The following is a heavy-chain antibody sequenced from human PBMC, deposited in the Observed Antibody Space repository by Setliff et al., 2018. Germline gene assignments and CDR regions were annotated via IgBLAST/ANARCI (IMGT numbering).Heavy chain of an antibody. D-gene: IGHD1-1*01. Sequence: SETLSLTCAVYGGSFSGYYWSWIRQPPGKGLEWIGNIYYSGTTYSNPSLKSRVTMSVDTSKNQFSLRLNSVTASDTAVYYCATTGTYRYFDYWGQGTLVTVS. CDR2: IYYSGTT. J-gene: IGHJ4*02. CDR1: GGSFSGYY. CDR3: ATTGTYRYFDY. V-gene: IGHV4-34*01.